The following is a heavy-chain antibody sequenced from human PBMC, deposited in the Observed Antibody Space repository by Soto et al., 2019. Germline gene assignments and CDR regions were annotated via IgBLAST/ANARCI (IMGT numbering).Heavy chain of an antibody. CDR2: ISYDGSNK. CDR3: AQAWGVRYYYGMDV. D-gene: IGHD3-16*01. CDR1: GFTFSSYG. Sequence: QVQLVESGGGVVQPGRSLRLSCAASGFTFSSYGMHWVRQAPGKGLEWVAVISYDGSNKYYADSVKGRFTISRDNSKNTLYLQMNSLRAEDTAVYYCAQAWGVRYYYGMDVWGQGTTVTVSS. J-gene: IGHJ6*02. V-gene: IGHV3-30*03.